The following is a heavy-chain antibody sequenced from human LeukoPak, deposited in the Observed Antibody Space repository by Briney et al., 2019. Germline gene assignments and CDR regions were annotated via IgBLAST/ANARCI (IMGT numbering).Heavy chain of an antibody. Sequence: GGSLRLSCAASGFTFSSHAMHWVRQAPGKGLEWVAVISYDGSNKYYADSVKGRFTISRDNSKNTLYLQMNSLRAEDTAVYYCARARSAFDIWGQGTMVTVSS. V-gene: IGHV3-30-3*01. CDR2: ISYDGSNK. D-gene: IGHD1-26*01. CDR1: GFTFSSHA. J-gene: IGHJ3*02. CDR3: ARARSAFDI.